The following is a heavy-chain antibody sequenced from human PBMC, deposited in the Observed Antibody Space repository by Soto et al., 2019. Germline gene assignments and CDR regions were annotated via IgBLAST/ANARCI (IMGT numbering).Heavy chain of an antibody. CDR2: VDLVGNT. J-gene: IGHJ4*02. D-gene: IGHD3-10*01. CDR1: GGSISSSNW. Sequence: QVLLQESGPGLVEPSGTLSLTCAVSGGSISSSNWWSWVRQSPEKGLAWIGEVDLVGNTRYNPSLTSGVTISVDKSKSQFSLKLTSVTAADTAVYYCARHGAFYFDRWCQGTLVTVSS. V-gene: IGHV4-4*02. CDR3: ARHGAFYFDR.